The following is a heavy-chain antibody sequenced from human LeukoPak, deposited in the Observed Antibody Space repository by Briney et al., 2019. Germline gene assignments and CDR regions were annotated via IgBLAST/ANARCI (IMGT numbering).Heavy chain of an antibody. V-gene: IGHV3-7*05. Sequence: GGSLRLSCAVSGFSFSNYWMSWVRQAPGKGLEWVANIKEDGTEKYYVDSVKGRFTISRDNPKNSLYLQMNTLRAEDTAVYYCARGWVHQPTLGWGQGTLVTVSS. J-gene: IGHJ4*02. CDR1: GFSFSNYW. D-gene: IGHD2/OR15-2a*01. CDR3: ARGWVHQPTLG. CDR2: IKEDGTEK.